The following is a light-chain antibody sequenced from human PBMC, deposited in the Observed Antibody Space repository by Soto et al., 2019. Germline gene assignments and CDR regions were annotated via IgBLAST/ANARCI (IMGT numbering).Light chain of an antibody. CDR3: QQYSKEST. V-gene: IGKV1-5*03. Sequence: DVEMTQSPSTLPTSIGDRVTINCRASQNVSNWLAWYQQKPGKAPKLLIYKASRLESGVPSRFSASGSGTDFTLTIISLQSDDFATYCCQQYSKESTFGQGTKLEIK. J-gene: IGKJ2*01. CDR1: QNVSNW. CDR2: KAS.